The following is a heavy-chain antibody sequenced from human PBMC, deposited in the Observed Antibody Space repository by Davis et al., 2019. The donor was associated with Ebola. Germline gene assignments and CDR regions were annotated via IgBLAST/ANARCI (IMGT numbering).Heavy chain of an antibody. CDR1: GGSISSSSYY. Sequence: PSETLSLTCTVSGGSISSSSYYWGWIRQPPGKGLEWIGSIYYSGSTYYNPSLKSRVTISVDTSKNQFSLKLSSVTAADTAVYYCARLRSLLGLQNGWFDPWGQGTLVTVSS. CDR3: ARLRSLLGLQNGWFDP. J-gene: IGHJ5*02. CDR2: IYYSGST. D-gene: IGHD5-18*01. V-gene: IGHV4-39*01.